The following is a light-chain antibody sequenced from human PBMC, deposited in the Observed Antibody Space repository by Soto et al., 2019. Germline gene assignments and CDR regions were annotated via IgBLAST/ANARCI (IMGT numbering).Light chain of an antibody. J-gene: IGLJ2*01. Sequence: QSVLTQPPSVSAAPGQTVTISCSGSSSNIGNNYLSWYQQLPGTAPKLLIYDNNNRPSGIADRFSGSKSGTSATLGITCRQTGDEADYYCGTWDSSLSAVVFGGGTKLTVL. CDR2: DNN. V-gene: IGLV1-51*01. CDR1: SSNIGNNY. CDR3: GTWDSSLSAVV.